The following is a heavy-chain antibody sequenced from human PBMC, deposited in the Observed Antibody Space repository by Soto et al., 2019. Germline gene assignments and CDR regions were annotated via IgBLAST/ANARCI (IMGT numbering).Heavy chain of an antibody. CDR3: AKENQHLVHDY. V-gene: IGHV3-21*01. CDR1: GFSFSDYR. CDR2: ITHTGTNA. J-gene: IGHJ4*02. Sequence: KPGGSLRLSCTASGFSFSDYRFNWVRQAPGKGLEWVSSITHTGTNAYYADSVRGRFTISKDSADNSLILQMTSLRAEDTAVYYCAKENQHLVHDYWGQGTLVTVSS. D-gene: IGHD6-13*01.